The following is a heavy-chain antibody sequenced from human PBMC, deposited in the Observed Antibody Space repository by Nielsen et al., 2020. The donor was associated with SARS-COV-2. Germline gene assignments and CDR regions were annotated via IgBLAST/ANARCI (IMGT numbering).Heavy chain of an antibody. D-gene: IGHD3-3*01. Sequence: ASVKVSCKASGYTFTGYYMHWVRQAPGQGLEWMGRINPNSGGTNYAQKFQGRVTMTEDTSTDTAYMELSSLRSEDTAVYYCATRITIFGVVTYDAFDIWGQGTMVTVFS. J-gene: IGHJ3*02. V-gene: IGHV1-2*06. CDR2: INPNSGGT. CDR3: ATRITIFGVVTYDAFDI. CDR1: GYTFTGYY.